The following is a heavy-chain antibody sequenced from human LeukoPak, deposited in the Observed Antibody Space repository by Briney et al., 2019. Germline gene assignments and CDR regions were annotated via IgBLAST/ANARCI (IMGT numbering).Heavy chain of an antibody. J-gene: IGHJ4*02. CDR1: GFTFSSYA. V-gene: IGHV3-23*01. CDR3: AKQPVSGSSTWYFDC. D-gene: IGHD6-13*01. CDR2: IIGSGGST. Sequence: GGSLRLSCAASGFTFSSYAMSWVRQAPGKGLEWVSVIIGSGGSTFYADSVKGRFTISRDNSKNTLYLQMNSLRAEDTAVYYCAKQPVSGSSTWYFDCWGQGTLVTVSS.